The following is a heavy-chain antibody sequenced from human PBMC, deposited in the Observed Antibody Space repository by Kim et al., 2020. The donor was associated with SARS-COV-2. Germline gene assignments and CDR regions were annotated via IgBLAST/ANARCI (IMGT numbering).Heavy chain of an antibody. J-gene: IGHJ6*02. CDR3: ARGDKWGSGSSDYYYYGMDV. Sequence: ASVKVSCKASGYTFTSYGISWVRQAPGQGLEWMGWISAYNGNTNYAQKLQGRVTMTTDTSTSTAYMELRSLRSDDTAVYYCARGDKWGSGSSDYYYYGMDVWGQGTTVTVSS. CDR2: ISAYNGNT. D-gene: IGHD3-10*01. CDR1: GYTFTSYG. V-gene: IGHV1-18*04.